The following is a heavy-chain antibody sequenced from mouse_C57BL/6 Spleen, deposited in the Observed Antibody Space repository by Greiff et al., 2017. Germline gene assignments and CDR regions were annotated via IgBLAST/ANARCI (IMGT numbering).Heavy chain of an antibody. Sequence: EVKLQESGPVLVKPGASVKMSCKASGYTFTDYYMNWVKQSHGKSLEWIGVINPYNGGTSYNQKFKGKATLTVDKSSSTAYMELNSLTSEDSAVYYCARGGYYGSSSYAMDYWGQGTSVTVSS. CDR3: ARGGYYGSSSYAMDY. D-gene: IGHD1-1*01. CDR1: GYTFTDYY. CDR2: INPYNGGT. J-gene: IGHJ4*01. V-gene: IGHV1-19*01.